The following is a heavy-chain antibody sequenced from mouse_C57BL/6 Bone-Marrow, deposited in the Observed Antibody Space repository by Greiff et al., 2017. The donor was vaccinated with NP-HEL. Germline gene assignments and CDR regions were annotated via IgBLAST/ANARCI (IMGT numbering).Heavy chain of an antibody. CDR3: ARWGYGSSYGAY. CDR1: GYTFTSYW. CDR2: IYPGSGST. Sequence: QVHVKQPGAELVKPGASVKMSCKASGYTFTSYWITWVKQRPGQGLEWIGDIYPGSGSTNYNEKFKSKATLTVDTSSSTAYMQLSILTSEDSAVYYCARWGYGSSYGAYWGQGTLVTVSA. D-gene: IGHD1-1*01. V-gene: IGHV1-55*01. J-gene: IGHJ3*01.